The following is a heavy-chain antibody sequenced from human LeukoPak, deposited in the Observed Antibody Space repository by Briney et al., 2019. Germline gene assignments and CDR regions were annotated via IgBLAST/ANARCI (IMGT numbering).Heavy chain of an antibody. Sequence: PGGSLRLSCAAFGFTFSRYWMSWVRQAPRKGLEWVANIKQDGSEKYYVDSVKGRFTISRDNAKNSLYLQMNSLRAEDTAVYYCARDKGDYDTSGSLFVFGGQGTLVTVSS. CDR1: GFTFSRYW. J-gene: IGHJ4*02. CDR3: ARDKGDYDTSGSLFVF. CDR2: IKQDGSEK. V-gene: IGHV3-7*03. D-gene: IGHD3-22*01.